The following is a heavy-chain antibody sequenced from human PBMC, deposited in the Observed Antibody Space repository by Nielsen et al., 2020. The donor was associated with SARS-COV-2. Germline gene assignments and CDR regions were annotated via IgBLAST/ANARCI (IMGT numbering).Heavy chain of an antibody. J-gene: IGHJ4*02. V-gene: IGHV1-3*01. D-gene: IGHD2-2*01. CDR2: INAGNGNT. Sequence: ASVEVSSKASGYTFISYAMHWVRQAPGQRLEWMGWINAGNGNTKYSQKVQGRVTITRDTSASTAYMELSSLRSEDTAVYYCAIGTSCYYISWGQGTLVTVSS. CDR1: GYTFISYA. CDR3: AIGTSCYYIS.